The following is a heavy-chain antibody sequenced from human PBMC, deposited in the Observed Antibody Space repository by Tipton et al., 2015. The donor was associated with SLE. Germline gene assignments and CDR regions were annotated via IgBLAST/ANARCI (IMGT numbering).Heavy chain of an antibody. CDR2: INHSGST. V-gene: IGHV4-34*01. CDR1: GGSFSGYY. Sequence: TLSLTCAVYGGSFSGYYWSWIRQPPGKGLEWIGEINHSGSTNYNPSLKSRVTISLDTSKNQFSLKLSSVTAADTAVYYCARDLNDYGDYGVDYWGQGTLVTVSS. J-gene: IGHJ4*02. CDR3: ARDLNDYGDYGVDY. D-gene: IGHD4-17*01.